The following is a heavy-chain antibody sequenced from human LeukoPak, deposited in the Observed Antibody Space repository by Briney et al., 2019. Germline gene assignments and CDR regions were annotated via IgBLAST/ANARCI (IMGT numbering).Heavy chain of an antibody. CDR1: GFSFSSYV. Sequence: GGSLRLSCGASGFSFSSYVMNWVRQAPGKGLEWVSYISSSSSSIYYADSVKGRFTISRDNAKNSLYLQMNGLRDEDTALYYCARSLGYCGGGSCRPYFDYWGQGTLVTVSS. CDR2: ISSSSSSI. J-gene: IGHJ4*02. CDR3: ARSLGYCGGGSCRPYFDY. D-gene: IGHD2-15*01. V-gene: IGHV3-48*02.